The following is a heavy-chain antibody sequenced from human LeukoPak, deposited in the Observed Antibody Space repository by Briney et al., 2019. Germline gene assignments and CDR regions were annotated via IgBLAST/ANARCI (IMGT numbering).Heavy chain of an antibody. D-gene: IGHD3-22*01. J-gene: IGHJ4*02. CDR1: GGSISSYY. CDR3: ASLPTVYSRGYLAL. CDR2: IYYSGST. Sequence: SETLSLTCTLSGGSISSYYWSWIRQPPGKGLEWIGYIYYSGSTKYNSSLKSRVTISVDTSKNQFSLKLSSVTAADTAVYYCASLPTVYSRGYLALWGQGTLVTVSS. V-gene: IGHV4-59*01.